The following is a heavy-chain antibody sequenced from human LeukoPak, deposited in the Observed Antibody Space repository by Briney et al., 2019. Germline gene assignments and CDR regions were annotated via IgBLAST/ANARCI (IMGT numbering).Heavy chain of an antibody. CDR1: GFTFSSYS. D-gene: IGHD3-10*01. Sequence: GGSLRLSCAASGFTFSSYSMNWVRQAPGKGLEWVSSISGSSSYIYYADSVKGRFTISRDNVKSSLYLQMNSLRAEDTAVYYCARDFFSPGWFGELLPKNDNWFDPWGRGTLVTVSS. J-gene: IGHJ5*02. CDR2: ISGSSSYI. CDR3: ARDFFSPGWFGELLPKNDNWFDP. V-gene: IGHV3-21*01.